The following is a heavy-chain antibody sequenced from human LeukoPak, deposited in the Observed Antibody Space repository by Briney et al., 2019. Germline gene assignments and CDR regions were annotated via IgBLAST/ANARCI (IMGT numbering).Heavy chain of an antibody. Sequence: ASVKVSCKASGYTFTGYYMNWVRQAPGQGLEWVGWINPNTGGTNYAQKFQGRVTMARDTSITTAYMELSSLRSDDTAVYYCARDLAYAHAVDIWGQWTMVTVSS. CDR1: GYTFTGYY. J-gene: IGHJ3*02. CDR3: ARDLAYAHAVDI. V-gene: IGHV1-2*02. D-gene: IGHD2-8*01. CDR2: INPNTGGT.